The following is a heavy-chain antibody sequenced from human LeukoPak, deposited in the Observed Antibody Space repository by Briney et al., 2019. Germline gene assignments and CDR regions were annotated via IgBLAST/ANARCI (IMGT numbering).Heavy chain of an antibody. Sequence: SETLSLTCSVSGGSMNSYYWSWIRQSPGKGLEWIGYIYYSGSTSYNPSLKSRVTISVDTSKNQFSLKLSSVTAADTAVYYCARHVWLQPFDYWGQGTLVTVSS. CDR1: GGSMNSYY. D-gene: IGHD3-9*01. CDR3: ARHVWLQPFDY. V-gene: IGHV4-59*08. J-gene: IGHJ4*02. CDR2: IYYSGST.